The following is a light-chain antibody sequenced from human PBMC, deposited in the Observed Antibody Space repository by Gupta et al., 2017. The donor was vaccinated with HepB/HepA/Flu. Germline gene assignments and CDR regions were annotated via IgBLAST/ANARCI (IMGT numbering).Light chain of an antibody. J-gene: IGKJ1*01. CDR1: PRVRNNF. CDR2: GAS. Sequence: EIVLPLLPGTLSMSAGERATLSCRASPRVRNNFLAWYQQKAGQAPRLLIYGASSRANGIPDRFSGSGSGTDFTLTISRLEPEDSALYYCHQYGSTPPTFGQGAKLEI. V-gene: IGKV3-20*01. CDR3: HQYGSTPPT.